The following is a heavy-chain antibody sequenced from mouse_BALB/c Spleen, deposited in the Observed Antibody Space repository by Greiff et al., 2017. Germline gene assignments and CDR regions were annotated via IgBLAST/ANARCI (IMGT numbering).Heavy chain of an antibody. CDR1: GFTFSSYA. J-gene: IGHJ3*01. D-gene: IGHD6-5*01. Sequence: EVMLVESGGGLVKPGGSLKLSCAASGFTFSSYAMSWVRQTPEKRLEWVASISSGGSTYYPDSVKGRFTISRDNARNILYLQMSSLRSEDTAMYYCARGYASWLAYWGQGTLVTVSA. CDR3: ARGYASWLAY. V-gene: IGHV5-6-5*01. CDR2: ISSGGST.